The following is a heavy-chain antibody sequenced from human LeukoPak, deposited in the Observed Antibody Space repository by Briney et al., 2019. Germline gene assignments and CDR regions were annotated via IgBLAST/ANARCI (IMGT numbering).Heavy chain of an antibody. J-gene: IGHJ1*01. CDR2: ISGSGGST. Sequence: PGGSLRLSCAASGFTFSSYGMSWVRQAPGKGLEWVSAISGSGGSTYYADSVKGRFTISRDNSKNTLYLQMNSLRAEDTAVYYCAKRATVVTREVKYFQHWGQGTLVTVSS. V-gene: IGHV3-23*01. D-gene: IGHD4-23*01. CDR3: AKRATVVTREVKYFQH. CDR1: GFTFSSYG.